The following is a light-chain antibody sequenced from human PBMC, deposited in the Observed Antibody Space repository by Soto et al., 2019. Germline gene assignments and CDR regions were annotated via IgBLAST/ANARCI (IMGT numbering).Light chain of an antibody. CDR1: QSVSSY. J-gene: IGKJ3*01. CDR2: DAS. CDR3: QQRSNWPIT. Sequence: EIVLTQSPATLSLSPGEIATLSCRASQSVSSYLAWYQQKPGQAPRVLIYDASNWATAIPARFSGSGSGTDFPLTISSLEPEDFAVYYCQQRSNWPITFGPGTKVEIK. V-gene: IGKV3-11*01.